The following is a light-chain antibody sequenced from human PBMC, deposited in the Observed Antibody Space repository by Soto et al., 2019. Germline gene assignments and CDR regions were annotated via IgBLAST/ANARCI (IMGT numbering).Light chain of an antibody. CDR1: QSISSW. Sequence: DIQMTQSPSTLSASVGDRVTITCRASQSISSWLAWYQQKPGKAPKLLIYKASSLESGVPSRFSGSGSGTEFTITISSLQPDDFATYDGQHYNSLYTFGQGTKLESK. V-gene: IGKV1-5*03. J-gene: IGKJ2*01. CDR3: QHYNSLYT. CDR2: KAS.